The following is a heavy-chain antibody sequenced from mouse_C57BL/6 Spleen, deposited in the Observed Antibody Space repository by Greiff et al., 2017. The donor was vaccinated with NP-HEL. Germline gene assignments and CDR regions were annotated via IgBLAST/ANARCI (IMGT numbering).Heavy chain of an antibody. CDR2: INPNNGGT. J-gene: IGHJ4*01. CDR3: APIYDGYYVTPYYCAMDY. CDR1: GYTFTDYN. V-gene: IGHV1-22*01. D-gene: IGHD2-3*01. Sequence: VQLQQSGPELVKPGASVKMSCKASGYTFTDYNMHWVKQSHGKSLEWIGYINPNNGGTSYNQKFKGKATLTVNKSSSTAYMELRSLTSEDSAVYYCAPIYDGYYVTPYYCAMDYWGQGTSVTVSS.